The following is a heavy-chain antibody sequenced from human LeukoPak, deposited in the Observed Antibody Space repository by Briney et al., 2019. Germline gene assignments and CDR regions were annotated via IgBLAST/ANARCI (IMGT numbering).Heavy chain of an antibody. J-gene: IGHJ4*02. CDR1: GGTFSSYE. CDR3: ATLVGY. V-gene: IGHV1-69*05. Sequence: SVKVSCKASGGTFSSYEISWVRQAPGQGLEWMGGIIPMFGTAKYAQKFQGRVTMTRDTSISTAYMELSRLRSDDTAVYYCATLVGYWGQGTLVTVSS. CDR2: IIPMFGTA.